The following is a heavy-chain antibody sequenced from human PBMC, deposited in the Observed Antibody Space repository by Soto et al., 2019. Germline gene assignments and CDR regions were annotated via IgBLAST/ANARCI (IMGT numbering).Heavy chain of an antibody. J-gene: IGHJ4*02. CDR1: GGSINSSYW. CDR2: ISHGGST. D-gene: IGHD1-20*01. CDR3: AREVSGIQAFDY. V-gene: IGHV4-4*02. Sequence: SETLSLTCVVSGGSINSSYWWHWVRQPPGKGLEWIGEISHGGSTNFNPSLKSRATISVDKSKNHLSLKLDSVTAADTAVYYCAREVSGIQAFDYWGQGTLVTVSS.